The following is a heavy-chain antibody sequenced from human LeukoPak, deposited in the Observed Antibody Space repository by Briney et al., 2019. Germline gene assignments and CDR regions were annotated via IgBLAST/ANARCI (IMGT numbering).Heavy chain of an antibody. CDR3: ARDRGYCSGGSCYRWFDP. V-gene: IGHV4-34*01. Sequence: SETLSLTCAVYGGSFSGYYWSWIRQPPGKGLEWIGEINHSGSTNYNPSLKSRVTISVDTSKNQFSLKLSSVTAADTAVYYCARDRGYCSGGSCYRWFDPWGQGTLVTVSS. CDR2: INHSGST. D-gene: IGHD2-15*01. CDR1: GGSFSGYY. J-gene: IGHJ5*02.